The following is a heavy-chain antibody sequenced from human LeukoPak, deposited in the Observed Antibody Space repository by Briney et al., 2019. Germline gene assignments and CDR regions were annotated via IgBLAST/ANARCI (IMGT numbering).Heavy chain of an antibody. J-gene: IGHJ4*02. CDR3: ASIGGDSSGYFFDY. V-gene: IGHV3-21*01. Sequence: GGSLRLSCAASGFTFSSYSMNWVRQAPGKGLEWVSSISSSSSYIYYADSVKGRFTLSRDNAKNSLYLQMHSLRAEDTAVYYCASIGGDSSGYFFDYWGQGTLVTVSS. CDR1: GFTFSSYS. D-gene: IGHD3-22*01. CDR2: ISSSSSYI.